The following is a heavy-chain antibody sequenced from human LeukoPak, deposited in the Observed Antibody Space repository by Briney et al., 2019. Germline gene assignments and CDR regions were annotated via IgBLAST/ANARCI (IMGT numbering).Heavy chain of an antibody. CDR1: GFTFGNYF. CDR3: AQYGQRLPEY. V-gene: IGHV3-23*01. J-gene: IGHJ4*02. Sequence: GGSRRLSCAASGFTFGNYFMNWFRQAPGKGLGWVSVMSGSGGEIHYADSVKGRFTISRDNSKNILSLQMNSLRVEDTAVYFCAQYGQRLPEYWGQGALVTVS. CDR2: MSGSGGEI. D-gene: IGHD2-21*02.